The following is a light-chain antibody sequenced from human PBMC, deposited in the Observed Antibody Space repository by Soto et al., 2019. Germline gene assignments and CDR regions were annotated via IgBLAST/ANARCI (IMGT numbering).Light chain of an antibody. V-gene: IGKV1-5*03. J-gene: IGKJ2*01. CDR2: KAS. CDR1: QSIDVW. Sequence: DIQMTQSPSTLSASVGDRVTLTCRASQSIDVWLAWYQHKPGKAPKLLIYKASTLEGGVPSRFSGSGSGTEFTLTISGLQPDDFATYYCQQYHTYLYTFGQGTKLEVK. CDR3: QQYHTYLYT.